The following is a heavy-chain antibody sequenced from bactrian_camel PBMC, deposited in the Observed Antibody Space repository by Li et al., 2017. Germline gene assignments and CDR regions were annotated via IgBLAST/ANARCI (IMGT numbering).Heavy chain of an antibody. CDR2: IRPGGPGGTTT. Sequence: HVQLVESGGGSVQAGGSLRLSCAASGYTYNRNCMAWFRQAPGKAREGVASIRPGGPGGTTTYYASSVRDRFSISLDTAKNTVYLQMNSLKPEDTAMYYCAAGLNTMVAGTCHSFGYWGQGTQVTVS. CDR3: AAGLNTMVAGTCHSFGY. V-gene: IGHV3-3*01. D-gene: IGHD6*01. J-gene: IGHJ6*01. CDR1: GYTYNRNC.